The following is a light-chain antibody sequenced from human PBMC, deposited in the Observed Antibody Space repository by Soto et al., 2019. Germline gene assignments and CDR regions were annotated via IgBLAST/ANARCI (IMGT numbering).Light chain of an antibody. Sequence: QSALTQPASVSGSPGQSITISCTGTSSDVGGHNYVSWYQQVPGKAPRLLIYDVSNRPSGVSNRFSGSKSGNTASLTISGLQAEDEADYYCSSYTSSSTPDVFGGGTKVTVL. CDR3: SSYTSSSTPDV. V-gene: IGLV2-14*01. CDR2: DVS. J-gene: IGLJ3*02. CDR1: SSDVGGHNY.